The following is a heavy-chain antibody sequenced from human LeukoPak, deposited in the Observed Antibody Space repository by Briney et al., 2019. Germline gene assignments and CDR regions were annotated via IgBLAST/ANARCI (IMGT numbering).Heavy chain of an antibody. Sequence: EASQTLSLTCTVSGGSISSGGYYWSWIRQPPGKGLEWIGEINHSGSTNYNPSLKSRVTISVDTSKNQFSLKLSSVTAADTAVYYCARGDYYGMDVWGQGTTVTVSS. V-gene: IGHV4-30-2*01. J-gene: IGHJ6*02. CDR3: ARGDYYGMDV. CDR1: GGSISSGGYY. CDR2: INHSGST.